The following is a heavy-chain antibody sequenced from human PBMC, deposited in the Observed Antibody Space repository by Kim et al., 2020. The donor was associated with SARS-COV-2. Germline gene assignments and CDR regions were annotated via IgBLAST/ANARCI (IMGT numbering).Heavy chain of an antibody. D-gene: IGHD6-19*01. CDR2: IYYSGST. CDR1: GGSISSSSYY. J-gene: IGHJ6*02. Sequence: SETLSLTCTVSGGSISSSSYYWGWIRQPPGKGLEWIGSIYYSGSTYYNPSLKSRVTISVDTSKNQFSLKLSSGTAADTAVYYCARHVRGYSSGLSSYYYYYGMDVWGQGTTVTVSS. CDR3: ARHVRGYSSGLSSYYYYYGMDV. V-gene: IGHV4-39*01.